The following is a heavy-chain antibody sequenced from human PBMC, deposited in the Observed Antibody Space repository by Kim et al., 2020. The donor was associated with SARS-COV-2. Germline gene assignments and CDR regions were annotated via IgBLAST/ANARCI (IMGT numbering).Heavy chain of an antibody. CDR3: ARFGITGTLDY. CDR2: IIKDGSGK. CDR1: GFTFSIFW. D-gene: IGHD1-7*01. J-gene: IGHJ4*02. V-gene: IGHV3-7*03. Sequence: GGSLRLSCAASGFTFSIFWMSWVRQAPGTGLEWVATIIKDGSGKYYVDSVEGRFTISRDNAKNSLSLQMNSLRVEDTAVYYCARFGITGTLDYWGQGTLVTVSS.